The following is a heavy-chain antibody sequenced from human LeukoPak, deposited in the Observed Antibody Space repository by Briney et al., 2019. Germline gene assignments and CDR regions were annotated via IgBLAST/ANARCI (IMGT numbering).Heavy chain of an antibody. V-gene: IGHV1-2*02. CDR1: GYTFTGYY. J-gene: IGHJ3*02. D-gene: IGHD5-24*01. CDR3: ARAIGRWLQLRGAFDI. CDR2: INPNSGGT. Sequence: ASVNVSCKASGYTFTGYYMHWVRQAPGQGLEWMGWINPNSGGTNYAQKFQGRVTMTRDTSISTAYMELSRLRSDDTAVYYCARAIGRWLQLRGAFDIWGQGTMVTVSS.